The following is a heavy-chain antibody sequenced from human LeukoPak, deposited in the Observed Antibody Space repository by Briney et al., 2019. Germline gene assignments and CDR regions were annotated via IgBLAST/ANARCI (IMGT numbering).Heavy chain of an antibody. V-gene: IGHV3-30-3*01. CDR3: ARSGYYDSSGYYLDY. CDR2: ISYDGSNK. D-gene: IGHD3-22*01. CDR1: GFTFSSYA. Sequence: GRSLRLSCAASGFTFSSYAMHWVRQAPGKGLEWVAVISYDGSNKYYAVSVKGRFTISRDNSKNTLYLQMNSLRAEDTAVYYCARSGYYDSSGYYLDYWGQGTLVTVSS. J-gene: IGHJ4*02.